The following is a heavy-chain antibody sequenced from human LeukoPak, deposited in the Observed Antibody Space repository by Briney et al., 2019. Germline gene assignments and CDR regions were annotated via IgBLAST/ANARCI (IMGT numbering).Heavy chain of an antibody. D-gene: IGHD1-26*01. Sequence: SVKVSCKTSGGTFSSYAISWVRQAPGQGLEWMGGIIPIFGTANYAQKFQGRVTITADESTSTAYMELSSLRSEDTAVYYCARGTFGGSYYINWFDPWGQGTLVTVSS. CDR1: GGTFSSYA. V-gene: IGHV1-69*13. CDR3: ARGTFGGSYYINWFDP. CDR2: IIPIFGTA. J-gene: IGHJ5*02.